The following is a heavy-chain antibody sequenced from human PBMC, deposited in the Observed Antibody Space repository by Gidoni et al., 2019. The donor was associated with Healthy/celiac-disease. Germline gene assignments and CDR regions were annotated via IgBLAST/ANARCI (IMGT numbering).Heavy chain of an antibody. D-gene: IGHD3-22*01. CDR1: GGSISSYY. J-gene: IGHJ4*02. CDR3: ARVDYDSRGYYFDY. Sequence: QVQLQESGPGLVKPSETLSLTCTVSGGSISSYYWSWIRQPPGKGLEWIGYIYYSGSTNYNPSLKSRVTISVDTSKNQFSLKLSSVTAADTAVYYCARVDYDSRGYYFDYWGQGTLVTVSS. V-gene: IGHV4-59*01. CDR2: IYYSGST.